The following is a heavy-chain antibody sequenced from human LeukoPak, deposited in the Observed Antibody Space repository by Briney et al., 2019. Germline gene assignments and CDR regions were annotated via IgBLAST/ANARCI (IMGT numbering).Heavy chain of an antibody. CDR3: ARSPVLDRNDWSFAD. D-gene: IGHD1-1*01. J-gene: IGHJ4*02. Sequence: GGSLRLSCAASGSTFSSYAMSWVRQAPGKGLEWVSVSYSGGDTYYPDSVKGRFTVSRDNPKNTVYLQMNSLRAEDTAVYFCARSPVLDRNDWSFADWGQGTLVTVSS. V-gene: IGHV3-53*01. CDR1: GSTFSSYA. CDR2: SYSGGDT.